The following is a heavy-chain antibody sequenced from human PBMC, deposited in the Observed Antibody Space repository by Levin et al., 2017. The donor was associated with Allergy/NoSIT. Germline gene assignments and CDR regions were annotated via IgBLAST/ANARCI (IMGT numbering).Heavy chain of an antibody. D-gene: IGHD2-15*01. J-gene: IGHJ3*02. CDR1: GFTFSSYS. V-gene: IGHV3-48*01. CDR3: ARDVGVGYCSGGSCYGAFDI. CDR2: ISSSSSTI. Sequence: GGSLRLSCAASGFTFSSYSMNWVRQAPGKGLEWVSYISSSSSTIYYADSVKGRFTISRDNAKNSLYLQMNSLRAEDTAVYYCARDVGVGYCSGGSCYGAFDIWGQGTMVTVSS.